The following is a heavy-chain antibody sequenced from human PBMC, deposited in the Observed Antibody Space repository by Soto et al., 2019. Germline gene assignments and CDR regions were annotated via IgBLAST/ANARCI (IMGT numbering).Heavy chain of an antibody. CDR2: MNPNSGNT. CDR3: ARGPYYDFWSGYYNSYYYYYGMDV. V-gene: IGHV1-8*01. D-gene: IGHD3-3*01. Sequence: ASVKVSCKASGYTFTSYDINWVLQATGQGLEWMGWMNPNSGNTGYAQKFQGRVTMTRNTSISTAYMELSSLRSEDTAVYYCARGPYYDFWSGYYNSYYYYYGMDVWGQGTTVTVSS. CDR1: GYTFTSYD. J-gene: IGHJ6*02.